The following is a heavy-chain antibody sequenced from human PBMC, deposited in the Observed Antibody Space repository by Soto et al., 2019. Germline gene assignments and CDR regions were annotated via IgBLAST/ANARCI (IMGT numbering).Heavy chain of an antibody. CDR1: GFTFSIYG. CDR3: AKGYTSGWFDAVDI. CDR2: ISYDGSNK. V-gene: IGHV3-30*18. D-gene: IGHD6-13*01. J-gene: IGHJ3*02. Sequence: PGGSLRLSCVASGFTFSIYGMHWVRQAPGKGLEWVAVISYDGSNKYYAGSVKGRFTISRDNSKNTLFLQMNSLRAEDTAVYYCAKGYTSGWFDAVDIWGQGTMVTVSS.